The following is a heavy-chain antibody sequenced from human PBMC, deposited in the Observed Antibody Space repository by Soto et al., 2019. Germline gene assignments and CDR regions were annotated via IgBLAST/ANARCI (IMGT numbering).Heavy chain of an antibody. V-gene: IGHV4-31*03. CDR3: ARDRYSSPFDI. CDR1: GGPISSGGYY. CDR2: IYYSGST. D-gene: IGHD2-21*01. J-gene: IGHJ3*02. Sequence: PSETLSLTCTVSGGPISSGGYYWSWIRQHPGKGLEWIGYIYYSGSTYYNPSLKSRVTISVDTSKNQFSLKLSSVTAADTAVYYCARDRYSSPFDIWGQGTMVTVSS.